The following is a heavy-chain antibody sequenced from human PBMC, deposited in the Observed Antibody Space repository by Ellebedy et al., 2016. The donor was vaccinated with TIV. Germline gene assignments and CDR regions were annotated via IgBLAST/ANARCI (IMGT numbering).Heavy chain of an antibody. CDR2: IYVDGST. CDR1: GFTVNSNY. CDR3: ATETFIDVDLKVWGVFEI. D-gene: IGHD1-14*01. J-gene: IGHJ3*02. Sequence: GGSLRLSCAVSGFTVNSNYMSWVRQAPGKGLEWVSTIYVDGSTYYADSVRGRFTISRDTSKNTLNLQINGLRAEGTAVYFCATETFIDVDLKVWGVFEIWGQGTMVAVSS. V-gene: IGHV3-66*01.